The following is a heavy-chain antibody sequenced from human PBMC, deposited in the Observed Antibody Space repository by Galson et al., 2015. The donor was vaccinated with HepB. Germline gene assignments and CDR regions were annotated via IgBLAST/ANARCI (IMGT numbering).Heavy chain of an antibody. CDR3: TRDLCSDGDCYFDY. CDR1: GLTFRDYG. CDR2: IRSKTYGETA. J-gene: IGHJ4*02. D-gene: IGHD2-15*01. Sequence: SLRLSCAGSGLTFRDYGMNWIRQAPGKGLEWIGFIRSKTYGETAEYAASVKGRFSISRDDSKSIAYLQMNALTTEDTAVYYCTRDLCSDGDCYFDYWGQGTLVTVSS. V-gene: IGHV3-49*03.